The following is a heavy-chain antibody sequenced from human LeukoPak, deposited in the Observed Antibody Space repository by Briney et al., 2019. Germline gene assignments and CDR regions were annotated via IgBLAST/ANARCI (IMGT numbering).Heavy chain of an antibody. V-gene: IGHV1-69*05. D-gene: IGHD3-3*01. Sequence: ASVKVSCKASGGTFSSYAISWVRQAPGQGLEWMGGIIPIFGAANYAQKFQGRVTITTDESTSTAYMELSSLRSEDTAVYYCARHRFGVDHPYYYYYMDVWGKGTTVTVSS. CDR2: IIPIFGAA. CDR3: ARHRFGVDHPYYYYYMDV. CDR1: GGTFSSYA. J-gene: IGHJ6*03.